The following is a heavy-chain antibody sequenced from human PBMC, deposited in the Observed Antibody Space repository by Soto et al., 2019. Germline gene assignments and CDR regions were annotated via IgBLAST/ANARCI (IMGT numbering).Heavy chain of an antibody. D-gene: IGHD3-22*01. CDR2: IIPILGIA. Sequence: QVQLVQSGAEVKKPGSSVKVSCKASGGTFSSYTISWVRQAPGQGLEWMGRIIPILGIANYAQKCQGRVTITADKSTSKAYMELSSLRSEDTAVYYCASRYDSSDYWGQGTLVTVSS. J-gene: IGHJ4*02. V-gene: IGHV1-69*02. CDR3: ASRYDSSDY. CDR1: GGTFSSYT.